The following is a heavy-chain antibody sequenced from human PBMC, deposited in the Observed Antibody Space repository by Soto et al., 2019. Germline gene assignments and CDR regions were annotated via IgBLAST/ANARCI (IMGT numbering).Heavy chain of an antibody. CDR2: IYRTGST. Sequence: SETLSLTCAVSGGSFTSNNWWTWVRQPPGQGLEWIGEIYRTGSTNYNPSLKSRVTISLDKSENQFSLKVTSLTAADTAVYYCASRDPGTSVDYWGQGTLVTLSS. D-gene: IGHD1-7*01. J-gene: IGHJ4*02. CDR3: ASRDPGTSVDY. V-gene: IGHV4-4*02. CDR1: GGSFTSNNW.